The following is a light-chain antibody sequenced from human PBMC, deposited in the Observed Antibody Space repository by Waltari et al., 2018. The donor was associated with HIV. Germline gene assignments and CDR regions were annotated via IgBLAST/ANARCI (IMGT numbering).Light chain of an antibody. CDR3: QQYNSYSDT. CDR1: QSMSTW. J-gene: IGKJ2*01. V-gene: IGKV1-5*03. CDR2: EAS. Sequence: DTQLTQSPSTLPASVGETVPIPCRASQSMSTWLAWYRQKQGKAPKLLIYEASNLENGVPSRFSGSGSGTEFTLTISSLQPEDFATYYCQQYNSYSDTFGQGTKLEI.